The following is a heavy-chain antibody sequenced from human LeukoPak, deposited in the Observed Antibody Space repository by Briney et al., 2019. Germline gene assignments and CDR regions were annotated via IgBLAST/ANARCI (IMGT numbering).Heavy chain of an antibody. CDR2: ISSSSSYR. D-gene: IGHD3-16*01. CDR1: GFTFSRYS. Sequence: GASLRLSCAASGFTFSRYSMNWVRQAPGKGLEWVSSISSSSSYRYYADSVKGRFTISRDNAKSSLHLQMNSLRAEDTAVYYCMSYAGRSDDYWGQGTLVTVSS. J-gene: IGHJ4*02. CDR3: MSYAGRSDDY. V-gene: IGHV3-21*01.